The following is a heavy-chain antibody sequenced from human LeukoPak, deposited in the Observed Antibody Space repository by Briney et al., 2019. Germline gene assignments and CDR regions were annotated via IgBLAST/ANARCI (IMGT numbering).Heavy chain of an antibody. J-gene: IGHJ4*02. CDR2: IIPIFGTA. Sequence: AVTVSFKASGGTFTIYSISWVRRAPGQGLEWMGGIIPIFGTANYAQKFQGRVTITADEYTSTAYMELSSLRSEDTAVYYCARAYGSGSYHYFDYWGQGTLVTVSS. CDR3: ARAYGSGSYHYFDY. V-gene: IGHV1-69*01. D-gene: IGHD3-10*01. CDR1: GGTFTIYS.